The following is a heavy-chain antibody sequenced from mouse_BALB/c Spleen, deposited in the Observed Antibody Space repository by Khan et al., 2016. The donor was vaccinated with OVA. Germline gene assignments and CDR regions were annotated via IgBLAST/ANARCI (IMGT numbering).Heavy chain of an antibody. V-gene: IGHV1S136*01. CDR1: GYTFTNYI. J-gene: IGHJ3*01. CDR2: INPYNDGA. Sequence: VQLQQSGPVLVKPGASVKMSCMASGYTFTNYIVHWVQQKPGQGLEWIGYINPYNDGAKYNEKFKGKATLTSDKSSSTAYMELSGLTSEDSAVYYCARDFGSSFWFAYWGQGTLVTVSA. CDR3: ARDFGSSFWFAY. D-gene: IGHD1-1*01.